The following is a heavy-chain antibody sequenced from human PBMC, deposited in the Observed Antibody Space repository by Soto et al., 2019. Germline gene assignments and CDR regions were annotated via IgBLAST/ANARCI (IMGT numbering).Heavy chain of an antibody. D-gene: IGHD6-19*01. V-gene: IGHV3-15*01. J-gene: IGHJ6*02. CDR2: IKSKTDGGTT. CDR3: TTTAVAGTYYCYGMDV. CDR1: GFTSSNAW. Sequence: AVGSLRLSCAASGFTSSNAWMSWVRQAPGKGLEWVGRIKSKTDGGTTDYAAPVKGRFTISRDDSKNTLYLQMNSLKTEDTAVYYCTTTAVAGTYYCYGMDVWGQGTTVTVSS.